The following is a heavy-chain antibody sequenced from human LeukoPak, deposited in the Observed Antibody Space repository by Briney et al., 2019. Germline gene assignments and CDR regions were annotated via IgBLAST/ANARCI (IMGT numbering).Heavy chain of an antibody. V-gene: IGHV3-33*01. CDR2: IWSDGSNK. CDR3: ARAPVAASYYFDY. D-gene: IGHD6-19*01. CDR1: GFTFSSYV. J-gene: IGHJ4*02. Sequence: GGSLRLSCAASGFTFSSYVMHWVRQAPGKGLEWVAVIWSDGSNKYYADSVKGRFTISRDNSKNTLYLQMNTLRAEDTAVYYCARAPVAASYYFDYWGQGTLVTVAS.